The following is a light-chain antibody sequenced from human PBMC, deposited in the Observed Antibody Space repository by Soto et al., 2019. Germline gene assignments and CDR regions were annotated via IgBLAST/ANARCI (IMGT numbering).Light chain of an antibody. CDR2: DAS. Sequence: EIVLTQSPDTLSLSPGDRATLSCRASQSIGSYLAWYQQKPGQAPRLLIYDASNRATGIPARFSGGGSGTDFTLTISSLEPEDFATYYCQQSHSSPFTFGQGTKLEIK. CDR3: QQSHSSPFT. J-gene: IGKJ2*01. CDR1: QSIGSY. V-gene: IGKV3-11*01.